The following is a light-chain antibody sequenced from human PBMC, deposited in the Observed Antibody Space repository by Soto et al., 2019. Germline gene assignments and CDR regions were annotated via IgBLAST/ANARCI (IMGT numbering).Light chain of an antibody. J-gene: IGKJ1*01. V-gene: IGKV1-39*01. CDR2: AAS. Sequence: DIQMTQSPSSLSASVGDRVTITCRASQSISSYLNWYQQKPGKAPKLLIYAASSLQSGVPSRFSGSGSGTDFTLTISSLQPEDFATYYWQQSYSTLRWTFGQGTKVEIK. CDR3: QQSYSTLRWT. CDR1: QSISSY.